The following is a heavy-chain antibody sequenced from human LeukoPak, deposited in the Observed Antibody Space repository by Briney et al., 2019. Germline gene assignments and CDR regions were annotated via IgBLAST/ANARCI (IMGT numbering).Heavy chain of an antibody. CDR3: ARVDMDDVFDI. D-gene: IGHD3/OR15-3a*01. CDR2: IYTSGST. V-gene: IGHV4-61*02. J-gene: IGHJ3*02. CDR1: GGSISSGTYY. Sequence: SETLSLTCTVSGGSISSGTYYWSWIRQPAGKGLEWIGRIYTSGSTNYNPSLKSRVTISVDTSKNQFSLKLSSVTTADTAVYFCARVDMDDVFDIWGQGTMVTVSS.